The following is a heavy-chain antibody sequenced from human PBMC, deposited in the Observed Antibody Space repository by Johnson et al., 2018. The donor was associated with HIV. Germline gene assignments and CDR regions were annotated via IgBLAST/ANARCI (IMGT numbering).Heavy chain of an antibody. CDR1: GFTFSSYA. D-gene: IGHD5-18*01. V-gene: IGHV3-30*04. CDR2: ISYDGSNK. J-gene: IGHJ3*02. CDR3: ARVTHIQLWANDAFDI. Sequence: QEKLVESGGGVVQPGRSLRLSCAASGFTFSSYAMHWVRQAPGKGLEWVAVISYDGSNKNYADSVKGRFTISRDISKNTLYLQMNSLRAEDTAVYYCARVTHIQLWANDAFDIWGQGTMVTVSS.